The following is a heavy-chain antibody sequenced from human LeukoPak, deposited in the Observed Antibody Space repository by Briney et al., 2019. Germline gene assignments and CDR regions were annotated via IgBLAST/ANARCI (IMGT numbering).Heavy chain of an antibody. D-gene: IGHD3-22*01. Sequence: ASVKVSCKASGYTFTSYYMHWVRQAPGQGLEWMGIINPSGGSTSYAQKFQGRVTMTRDTSTSTVYMELSSLRPEDTALYYCVRGRYYYDTSGYLDYWGQGTLVTVSS. CDR1: GYTFTSYY. CDR3: VRGRYYYDTSGYLDY. V-gene: IGHV1-46*01. J-gene: IGHJ4*02. CDR2: INPSGGST.